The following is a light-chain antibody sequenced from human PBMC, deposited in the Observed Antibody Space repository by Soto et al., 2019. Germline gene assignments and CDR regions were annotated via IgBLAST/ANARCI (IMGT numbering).Light chain of an antibody. CDR3: QQSYSTPQT. Sequence: DIQMTQSPSSLSASVGDRVTISCRASQSIYNYLNWYQQKPGKAPKLLIYAASSLQSGVPSRFSGSGSGTDFTLTISSLQPEDFATYYWQQSYSTPQTFGQGTKVEIK. V-gene: IGKV1-39*01. CDR2: AAS. CDR1: QSIYNY. J-gene: IGKJ1*01.